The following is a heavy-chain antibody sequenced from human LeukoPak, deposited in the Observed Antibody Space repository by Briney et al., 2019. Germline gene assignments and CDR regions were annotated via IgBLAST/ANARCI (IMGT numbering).Heavy chain of an antibody. CDR3: AKGVGYCSGGSCSNWFDP. CDR2: ISYDGSNK. Sequence: ILYYAASGFRVSRYGMQGVRQAPGKGLEGVAVISYDGSNKYYADSVKGRFTISRDNSKNTLYLQMNSLRAEDTAVYYCAKGVGYCSGGSCSNWFDPWGQGTLVTVSS. J-gene: IGHJ5*02. CDR1: GFRVSRYG. V-gene: IGHV3-30*18. D-gene: IGHD2-15*01.